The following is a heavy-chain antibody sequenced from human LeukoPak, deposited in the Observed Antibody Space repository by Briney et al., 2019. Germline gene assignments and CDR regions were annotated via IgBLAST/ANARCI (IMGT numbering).Heavy chain of an antibody. V-gene: IGHV3-23*01. CDR1: GFTFSSYA. D-gene: IGHD3-22*01. J-gene: IGHJ4*02. Sequence: GGSLRLSCAASGFTFSSYAMSWVRQAPGKGREWVSAISGSGGSTYYADSVKGRFTISRDFSKNTVFLHMNSLRAEDTAMYYCARGDDSGYYDYFDYWGQGALVTVSS. CDR3: ARGDDSGYYDYFDY. CDR2: ISGSGGST.